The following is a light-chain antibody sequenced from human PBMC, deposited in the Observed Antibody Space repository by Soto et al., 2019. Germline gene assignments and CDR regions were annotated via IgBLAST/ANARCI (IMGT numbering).Light chain of an antibody. J-gene: IGKJ1*01. Sequence: DILLTQSPPTLSASVGDRVTITCRASQSIRYYLAWYQQMPGKAPKLLIYGASRLQSGVPSRFSGSGSGTEFTLTISSLQPDDFATYFCQHHTSHSQTFGQGTKVEIK. V-gene: IGKV1-5*01. CDR2: GAS. CDR1: QSIRYY. CDR3: QHHTSHSQT.